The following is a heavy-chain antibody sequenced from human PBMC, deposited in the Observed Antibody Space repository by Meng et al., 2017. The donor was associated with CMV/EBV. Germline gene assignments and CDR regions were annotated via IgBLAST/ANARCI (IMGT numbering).Heavy chain of an antibody. D-gene: IGHD5-18*01. CDR3: ARASYGRSPFYY. J-gene: IGHJ4*02. CDR1: GGSFSGYY. Sequence: SETLSLTCAVYGGSFSGYYWSWIRQPPGKGLEWIREINHSGSTNYNPSLKSRVTISVDTSKNQFSLKLSSVTAADTAVYYCARASYGRSPFYYWGQGTLVTVSS. CDR2: INHSGST. V-gene: IGHV4-34*01.